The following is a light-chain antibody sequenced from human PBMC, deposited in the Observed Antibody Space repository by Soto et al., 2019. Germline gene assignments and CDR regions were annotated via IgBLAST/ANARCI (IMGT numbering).Light chain of an antibody. CDR2: EGS. CDR3: CAYAGSVV. J-gene: IGLJ2*01. V-gene: IGLV2-23*01. Sequence: QSALTQPASVSGSPGHSITISCTGTSSDVGSYNLVSWYQQHPGKAPKLMIYEGSKRPSGVSNRFSGSKSGNTASLTISGRQAEDEADYYCCAYAGSVVFGGGTKVTVL. CDR1: SSDVGSYNL.